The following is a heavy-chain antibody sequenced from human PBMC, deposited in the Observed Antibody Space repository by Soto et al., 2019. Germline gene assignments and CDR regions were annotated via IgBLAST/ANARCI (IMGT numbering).Heavy chain of an antibody. CDR2: TSSDGSNK. Sequence: QVQLVESGGGVVQPGRSLRLSCAASGFTFSSYGMHWVRQAPGKGLEWVAITSSDGSNKFYGDTVKGRFSISRDNSNITLYLQMNSLRPDDTAVYYCAKDRGADYGDFGWFDPWGQGTPVIVSS. V-gene: IGHV3-30*18. D-gene: IGHD4-17*01. CDR3: AKDRGADYGDFGWFDP. J-gene: IGHJ5*02. CDR1: GFTFSSYG.